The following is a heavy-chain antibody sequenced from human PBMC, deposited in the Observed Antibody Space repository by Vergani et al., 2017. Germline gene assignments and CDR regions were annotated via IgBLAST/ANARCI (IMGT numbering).Heavy chain of an antibody. CDR1: FDSIRNLY. J-gene: IGHJ5*02. D-gene: IGHD5-12*01. Sequence: QVQLQESGPGLVKSSETLSLTCSVSFDSIRNLYCNWNRQHSGKGLGLRGSIHYRENTNYNPSLKTRVTISVDTSKNHVSLTLTSVTAADTAVYYCASDTHSGQSADRWGQGILVTV. V-gene: IGHV4-59*11. CDR2: IHYRENT. CDR3: ASDTHSGQSADR.